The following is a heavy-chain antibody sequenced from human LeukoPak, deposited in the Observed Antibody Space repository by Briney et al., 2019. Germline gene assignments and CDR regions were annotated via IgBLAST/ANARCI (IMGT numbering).Heavy chain of an antibody. CDR1: GFTFSSYA. V-gene: IGHV3-23*01. J-gene: IGHJ1*01. Sequence: GSLILSCAASGFTFSSYAMSWVRQAPGKGLEWVSSISDNGGSTYSADSVKGRFTISRDNSKNTLYLQMNSLRAEDTAVYYCAREFGLITSHWGQGTLVTVSS. D-gene: IGHD3/OR15-3a*01. CDR2: ISDNGGST. CDR3: AREFGLITSH.